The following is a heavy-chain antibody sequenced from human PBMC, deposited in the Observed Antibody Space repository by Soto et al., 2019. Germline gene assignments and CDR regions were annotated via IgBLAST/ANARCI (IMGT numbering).Heavy chain of an antibody. J-gene: IGHJ5*01. D-gene: IGHD3-22*01. CDR1: GFSFSVYA. CDR2: ISGSGGTS. V-gene: IGHV3-23*01. Sequence: PGGSLRLSCAASGFSFSVYAMNWVRQAPGRGLEWVAGISGSGGTSYYAGSLEGRFTISRDNSQNTLFLQMNGLRVEDTAVYFCAKDQERYYDTSGAGDLDSWCHRTAVPVSS. CDR3: AKDQERYYDTSGAGDLDS.